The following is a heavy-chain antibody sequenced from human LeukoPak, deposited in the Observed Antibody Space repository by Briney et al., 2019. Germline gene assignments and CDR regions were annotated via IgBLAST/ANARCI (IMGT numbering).Heavy chain of an antibody. D-gene: IGHD4-11*01. V-gene: IGHV3-23*01. J-gene: IGHJ6*02. CDR3: AHTVTTKNIYYYYGMDV. Sequence: PGGSLRLSCAASGFTFSSYAMSWVRQAPGTGLEWVSLINNSGGSTYYADSVKGRFTISRDISKNTLYLQMNSLRAEDTAVYYCAHTVTTKNIYYYYGMDVWGQGTTVTVSS. CDR2: INNSGGST. CDR1: GFTFSSYA.